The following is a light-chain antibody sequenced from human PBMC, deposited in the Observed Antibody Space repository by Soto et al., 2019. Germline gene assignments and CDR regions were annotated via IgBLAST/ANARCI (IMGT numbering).Light chain of an antibody. Sequence: QSALTQPASVSGSPGQSITISCTGTSSDVGGYNYVSWYQQHPGKAPKLMIYEVSNRPSGVSNRFSGSKSGNTASLTISGLQAEDEADYYRSSYTSSSTLMFGTGTKLTVL. CDR1: SSDVGGYNY. CDR2: EVS. CDR3: SSYTSSSTLM. J-gene: IGLJ1*01. V-gene: IGLV2-14*01.